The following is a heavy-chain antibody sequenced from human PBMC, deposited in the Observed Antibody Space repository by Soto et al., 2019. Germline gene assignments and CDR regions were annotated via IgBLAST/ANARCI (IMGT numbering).Heavy chain of an antibody. CDR1: GGTFSSYA. J-gene: IGHJ3*02. V-gene: IGHV1-69*06. CDR3: ARQERLGYCSSTSCYRRAFDI. D-gene: IGHD2-2*01. CDR2: IIPIFGTA. Sequence: SVKDSCKASGGTFSSYAISWVRQAPGQGLEWMGGIIPIFGTANYAQKFQGRVTITADKSTSTAYVELSSLRSEDTAVYYCARQERLGYCSSTSCYRRAFDIWGQGTMVTVSS.